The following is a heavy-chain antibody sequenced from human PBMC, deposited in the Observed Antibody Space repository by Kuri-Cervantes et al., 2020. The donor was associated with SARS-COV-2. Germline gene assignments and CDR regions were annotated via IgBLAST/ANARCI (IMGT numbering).Heavy chain of an antibody. J-gene: IGHJ4*02. CDR3: SVLDFWSGYYNDY. Sequence: GESLKISCAASGFTFSYYYMSGVRQAPGKGLEWVGFIRSKAYGGTTEYAASVKGRFTISRDDSKSIAYLQMNSLKTEDTAVYYCSVLDFWSGYYNDYWGQGTLVTVSS. D-gene: IGHD3-3*01. V-gene: IGHV3-22*01. CDR1: GFTFSYYY. CDR2: IRSKAYGGTT.